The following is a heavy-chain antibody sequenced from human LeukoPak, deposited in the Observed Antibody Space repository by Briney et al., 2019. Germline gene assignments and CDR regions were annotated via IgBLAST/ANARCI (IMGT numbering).Heavy chain of an antibody. V-gene: IGHV4-34*01. CDR1: GGSFSGYY. CDR2: INHSGST. CDR3: ARGNTMVRGVIIPYGMDV. D-gene: IGHD3-10*01. J-gene: IGHJ6*02. Sequence: SETLSLTCAVYGGSFSGYYWSWIRQPPGKGLEWIGEINHSGSTNYNPSLKSRVTISVDTSKNQFSLKLSSVTAADTAVYYCARGNTMVRGVIIPYGMDVWGQGTTVTVSS.